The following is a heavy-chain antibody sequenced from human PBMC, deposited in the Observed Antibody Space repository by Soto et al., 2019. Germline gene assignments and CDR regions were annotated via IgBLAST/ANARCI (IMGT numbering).Heavy chain of an antibody. D-gene: IGHD1-26*01. J-gene: IGHJ4*02. V-gene: IGHV3-23*01. Sequence: GGSLRLSCAASGFTFSSYAMSWVRQAPGKGLEWVSAISGSGGSTYYADSVKGRFTISRDNSKNTLYLQMNSLRAEDTAVYYCAKDQTSLEWELPPFDYWGQGTLVTVSS. CDR1: GFTFSSYA. CDR2: ISGSGGST. CDR3: AKDQTSLEWELPPFDY.